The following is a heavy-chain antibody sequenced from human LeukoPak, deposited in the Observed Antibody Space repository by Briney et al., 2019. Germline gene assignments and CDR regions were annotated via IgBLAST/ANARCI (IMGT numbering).Heavy chain of an antibody. CDR3: ARDLDWSFDY. CDR2: IRSSGSAI. Sequence: GGSLRLSCAASGFTFSDYNLNWVRQAPGKGLEWVSNIRSSGSAIFYADSVKGRFTVSRDNAINSLYLQMNSLRDEDTAVYYCARDLDWSFDYWGQGTQVTVSS. V-gene: IGHV3-48*02. J-gene: IGHJ4*02. CDR1: GFTFSDYN. D-gene: IGHD3/OR15-3a*01.